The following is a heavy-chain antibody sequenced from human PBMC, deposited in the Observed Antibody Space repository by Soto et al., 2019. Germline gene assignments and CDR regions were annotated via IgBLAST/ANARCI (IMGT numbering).Heavy chain of an antibody. D-gene: IGHD6-19*01. V-gene: IGHV1-18*01. CDR2: ISHYNGNT. CDR1: GYTFTSYA. Sequence: QVQLVQSGAEVKKPGASVKVSCKTSGYTFTSYAISWVRQAPGQGLEWMGWISHYNGNTNYAQNLQGRVAMTTDTSTSTAYMELRSLTSDDTAVYYCARSHGYSSAWYEGNWVDPWGQGSLVTVSS. J-gene: IGHJ5*02. CDR3: ARSHGYSSAWYEGNWVDP.